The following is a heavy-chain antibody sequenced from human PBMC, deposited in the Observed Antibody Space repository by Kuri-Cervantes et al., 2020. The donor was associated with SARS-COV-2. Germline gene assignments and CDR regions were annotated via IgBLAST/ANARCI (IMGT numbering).Heavy chain of an antibody. J-gene: IGHJ4*02. Sequence: GGSLRLSCAASGFTVSSNYMSWVRQAPGKGLEWVSVISGSGGSTYYADSVKGRFTISRDNSKNTLYLQMNSLRAEDTAVYYCAKNPVPAAIRFDYWGQGTLGTVSS. CDR1: GFTVSSNY. V-gene: IGHV3-23*01. D-gene: IGHD2-2*01. CDR3: AKNPVPAAIRFDY. CDR2: ISGSGGST.